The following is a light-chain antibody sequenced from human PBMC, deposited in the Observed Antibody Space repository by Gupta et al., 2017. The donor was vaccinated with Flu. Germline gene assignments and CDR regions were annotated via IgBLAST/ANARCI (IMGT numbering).Light chain of an antibody. V-gene: IGLV2-14*01. Sequence: QSALTQPASVSGSPGQSITISCTGSTSDVGGYNYVSWYQQHPGKAPKLLIYEVSYRPSGVSNRFSGSKSGNTASLTISGLQPEDEADYYCSSYTGTSTFVFGGGTKLTVL. CDR3: SSYTGTSTFV. CDR2: EVS. CDR1: TSDVGGYNY. J-gene: IGLJ3*02.